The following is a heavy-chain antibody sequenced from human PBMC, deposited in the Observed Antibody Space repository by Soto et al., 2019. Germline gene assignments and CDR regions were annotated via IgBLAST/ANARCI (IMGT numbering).Heavy chain of an antibody. CDR2: IKPYSGDT. CDR3: ARDSGYDTTGYSPFDE. V-gene: IGHV1-2*07. Sequence: VQVSCKPSLYPFHDPIIDGLRQVPGQRLEWMGWIKPYSGDTGYAHKFQGRVTLTGATTISTVYMELNSLESDDTAVYFCARDSGYDTTGYSPFDEWGQGALVNVAS. D-gene: IGHD3-22*01. CDR1: LYPFHDPI. J-gene: IGHJ4*02.